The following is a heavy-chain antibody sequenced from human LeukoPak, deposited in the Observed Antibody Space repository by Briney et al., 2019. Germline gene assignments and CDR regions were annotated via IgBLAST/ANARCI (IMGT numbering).Heavy chain of an antibody. V-gene: IGHV1-2*02. CDR2: INPNSGGT. CDR1: GYTFTGYY. D-gene: IGHD5-12*01. Sequence: ASVKVSCKASGYTFTGYYMHWVRQAPGQGLEWMGWINPNSGGTNYAQKFQGRVTMTRDTSISTAYMELSRLRSEDTAVYYCARGRRYSGYDYAFDIWGQGTMVTVSS. CDR3: ARGRRYSGYDYAFDI. J-gene: IGHJ3*02.